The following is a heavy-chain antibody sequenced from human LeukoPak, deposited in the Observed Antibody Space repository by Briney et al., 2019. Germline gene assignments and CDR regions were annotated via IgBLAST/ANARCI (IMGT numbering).Heavy chain of an antibody. V-gene: IGHV1-2*02. D-gene: IGHD2-21*02. J-gene: IGHJ4*02. CDR1: GYTFTGYY. CDR2: INPNSSGT. CDR3: ARDGDTYCGGDCYSY. Sequence: ASVKVSCKASGYTFTGYYMHWVRQAPGQGRGRMGCINPNSSGTNYAQKFQGRVTMTRDTSISTAYMELSRLRSDDTAVYYCARDGDTYCGGDCYSYWGQGKLVTVSS.